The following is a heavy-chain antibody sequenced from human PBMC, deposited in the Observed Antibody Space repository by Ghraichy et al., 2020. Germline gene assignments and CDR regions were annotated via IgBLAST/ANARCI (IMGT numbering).Heavy chain of an antibody. Sequence: ASVKVSCKASGYSFSNSGISWVRQAPGQGLEWMAWISGYNYNTNHARKFQGRVTMTTDISTSTAYMELRSLRSDDTAMYYCAKEMGDQKNFDYWGQGTLVTVSS. CDR2: ISGYNYNT. J-gene: IGHJ4*02. CDR1: GYSFSNSG. V-gene: IGHV1-18*01. D-gene: IGHD3-16*01. CDR3: AKEMGDQKNFDY.